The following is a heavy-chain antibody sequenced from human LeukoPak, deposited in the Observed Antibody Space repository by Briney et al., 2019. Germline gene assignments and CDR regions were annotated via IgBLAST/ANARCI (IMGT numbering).Heavy chain of an antibody. J-gene: IGHJ4*02. D-gene: IGHD5-12*01. CDR3: AREGGYSGYGIDY. CDR2: ISSSSSYI. Sequence: GGSLRLSCAASGFTFSSYSMNWVRQAPGKGLEWVSSISSSSSYIYYADSVKGRFTISRDNAKNSLYLQMNSLRAEDTAVYYCAREGGYSGYGIDYWGQGTLVTVSS. V-gene: IGHV3-21*01. CDR1: GFTFSSYS.